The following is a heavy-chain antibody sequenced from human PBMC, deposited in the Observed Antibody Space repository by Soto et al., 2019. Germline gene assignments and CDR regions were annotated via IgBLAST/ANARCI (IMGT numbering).Heavy chain of an antibody. CDR3: ARGSSSSWSDYFQH. J-gene: IGHJ1*01. V-gene: IGHV4-4*07. CDR2: VYPSGST. Sequence: NPSETLSLTCTVSGGSISSYYWSWIRQPAGKGLEWIGRVYPSGSTNYNPSLKSRVTMSVDTSKNQFSLKRSSVTAADTVVYYCARGSSSSWSDYFQHWGQGTLVTVSS. D-gene: IGHD6-13*01. CDR1: GGSISSYY.